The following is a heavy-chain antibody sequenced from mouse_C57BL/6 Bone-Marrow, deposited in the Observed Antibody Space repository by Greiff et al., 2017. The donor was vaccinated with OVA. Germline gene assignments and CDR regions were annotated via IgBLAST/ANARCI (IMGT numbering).Heavy chain of an antibody. V-gene: IGHV2-2*01. CDR2: IWSGGST. CDR1: GFSLTSYG. Sequence: VQLVESGPGLVQPSQSLSITCTVSGFSLTSYGVHWVRQSPGKGLEWLGVIWSGGSTDYNAAFISRLSISKDNSKSQVFFKMNSLQADDTAIYYCASLTFAYWGQGTLVTVSA. J-gene: IGHJ3*01. CDR3: ASLTFAY. D-gene: IGHD4-1*01.